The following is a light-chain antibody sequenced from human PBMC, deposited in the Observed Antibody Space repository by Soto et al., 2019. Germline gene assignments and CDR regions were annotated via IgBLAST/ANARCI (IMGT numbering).Light chain of an antibody. V-gene: IGKV1-8*01. CDR1: EGIRSY. CDR2: AAS. Sequence: AIRMTQSPSSLSASTVDRVTITCRASEGIRSYLAWYQQKPGKAPKLLIYAASTLQSGVPSRFSGSGSGTDFTLTISCLQSEDFATYYCQQYYSYPLTFGGGTKVDIK. CDR3: QQYYSYPLT. J-gene: IGKJ4*01.